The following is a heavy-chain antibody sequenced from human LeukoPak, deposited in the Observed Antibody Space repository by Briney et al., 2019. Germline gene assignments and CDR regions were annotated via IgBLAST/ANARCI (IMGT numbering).Heavy chain of an antibody. CDR3: AGVTSYYDSSGQIDY. V-gene: IGHV1-46*01. J-gene: IGHJ4*02. CDR2: INPSGGST. CDR1: GYTFTSYY. D-gene: IGHD3-22*01. Sequence: ASVKVSCKASGYTFTSYYMHWVRQAPGQGLEWMGIINPSGGSTSCAQKFQGRVTMTRDTSTSTVYMELSSLRSEDTAVYYCAGVTSYYDSSGQIDYWGQGTLVTVSS.